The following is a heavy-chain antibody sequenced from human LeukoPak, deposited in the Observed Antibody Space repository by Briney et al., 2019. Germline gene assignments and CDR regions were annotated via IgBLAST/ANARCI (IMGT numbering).Heavy chain of an antibody. V-gene: IGHV4-31*03. J-gene: IGHJ4*02. CDR1: GGSISSGGHY. CDR2: IYSSGST. D-gene: IGHD3-9*01. Sequence: SETLSLTCTVSGGSISSGGHYWSWIRQHPGKGLEWIGYIYSSGSTYYNPSLKSRVTISVDTSKNQFSLKLSSVTAADTAVYYCASLRYFDWSSFDYWGQGTLVTVSS. CDR3: ASLRYFDWSSFDY.